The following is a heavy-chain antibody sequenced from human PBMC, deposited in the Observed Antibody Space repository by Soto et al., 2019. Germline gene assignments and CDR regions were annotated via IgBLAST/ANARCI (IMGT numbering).Heavy chain of an antibody. CDR3: ARELRYFDWVYYYYGMDV. CDR2: INPNSGGT. CDR1: GYTFTGYY. Sequence: ASVKASCKASGYTFTGYYMHWVRQAPGQGLEWMGWINPNSGGTNYAQKFQGRVTMTRDTSISTAYMELSRLRSDDTAVYYCARELRYFDWVYYYYGMDVWGQGTTVTVSS. V-gene: IGHV1-2*02. D-gene: IGHD3-9*01. J-gene: IGHJ6*02.